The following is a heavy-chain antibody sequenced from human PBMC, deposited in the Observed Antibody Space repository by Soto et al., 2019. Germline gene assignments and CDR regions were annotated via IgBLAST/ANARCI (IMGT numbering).Heavy chain of an antibody. CDR2: ISSNGGST. J-gene: IGHJ4*02. D-gene: IGHD1-26*01. CDR1: GFTFTSYA. V-gene: IGHV3-64*01. Sequence: EVQLVESGGGLVQPGGSLRLSCAASGFTFTSYAMHWVRQAPGKGLEYVSAISSNGGSTYYANSVKGRFTISRDNSKNTVYLPMGSLTAEDMAVYYCARGGSDFDYWGQGTRVNVSA. CDR3: ARGGSDFDY.